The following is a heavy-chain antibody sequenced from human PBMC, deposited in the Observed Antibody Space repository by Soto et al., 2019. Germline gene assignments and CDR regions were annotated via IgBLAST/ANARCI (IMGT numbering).Heavy chain of an antibody. J-gene: IGHJ6*02. D-gene: IGHD3-3*01. Sequence: ETLSLTCTVSGGSISSYYWSWIRQPPGKGLEWIGYIYYSGSTNYNPSLKSRVTISVDTSKNQFSLKLSSVTAADTAVYYCARDQSGLWSGSFHYYYGMDVGGQGTTVTVSS. CDR2: IYYSGST. CDR1: GGSISSYY. CDR3: ARDQSGLWSGSFHYYYGMDV. V-gene: IGHV4-59*01.